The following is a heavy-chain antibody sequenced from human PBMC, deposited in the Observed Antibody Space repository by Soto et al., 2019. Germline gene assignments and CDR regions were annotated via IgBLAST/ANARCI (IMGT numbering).Heavy chain of an antibody. CDR1: GANFTSIA. Sequence: QVQLVQSGAEVKKPGSSVKVACKASGANFTSIAISWVRQAPGQGPEWMGKIVPMFDSANYAHNLYGRLTLSADESATTVYMELTSLTSEDTAIYYCARDPPSPASSGFFFGYSDLWGQGSLVTVSS. D-gene: IGHD5-12*01. J-gene: IGHJ4*02. V-gene: IGHV1-69*18. CDR2: IVPMFDSA. CDR3: ARDPPSPASSGFFFGYSDL.